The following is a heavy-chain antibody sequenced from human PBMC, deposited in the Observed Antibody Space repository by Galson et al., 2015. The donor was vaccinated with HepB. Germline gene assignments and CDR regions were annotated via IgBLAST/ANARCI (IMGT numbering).Heavy chain of an antibody. Sequence: PLSLTCAVSGGSISSGGYSWSWIRPPAGKGLEWIGYIYHSGSTYYNPSLKSQVTISVDRSKNQFSLKLSSVTAADTAVYYCARAPHGDYRLDYWGQGTLVTVSS. CDR1: GGSISSGGYS. V-gene: IGHV4-30-2*01. CDR2: IYHSGST. CDR3: ARAPHGDYRLDY. D-gene: IGHD4-17*01. J-gene: IGHJ4*02.